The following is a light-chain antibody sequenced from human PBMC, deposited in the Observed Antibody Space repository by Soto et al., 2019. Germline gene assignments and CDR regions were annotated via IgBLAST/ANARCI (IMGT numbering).Light chain of an antibody. Sequence: EIVMTQSPGTLSVSPGERATLSCRASQNVFSNVAWYQQRPGQPPRLLISGASTRATGVSARFSASGSGTDFTLTIPSLQSEDFAVYYCQQYNLGPPIPFGQGTRLEIK. CDR3: QQYNLGPPIP. V-gene: IGKV3-15*01. CDR2: GAS. J-gene: IGKJ5*01. CDR1: QNVFSN.